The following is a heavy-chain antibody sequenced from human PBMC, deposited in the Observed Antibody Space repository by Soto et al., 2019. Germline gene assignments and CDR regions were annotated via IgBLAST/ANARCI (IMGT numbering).Heavy chain of an antibody. CDR1: GGSFRGYY. CDR2: INHSGGT. V-gene: IGHV4-34*01. Sequence: PSETLSLTCAVHGGSFRGYYWSWIRQPPGKGLEWIGEINHSGGTNYNPSLKSRVSISVDASKNPFSLQLTSVTAADTAVYYCARLWGSNAGSSWGQGAMVTVYS. CDR3: ARLWGSNAGSS. J-gene: IGHJ4*02. D-gene: IGHD1-26*01.